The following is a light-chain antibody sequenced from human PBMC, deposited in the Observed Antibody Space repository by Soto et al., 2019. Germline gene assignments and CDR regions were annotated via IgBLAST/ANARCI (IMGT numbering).Light chain of an antibody. V-gene: IGKV1-39*01. J-gene: IGKJ1*01. Sequence: DIQMTQSPSPLSASVGDTVTITCRASQSISHYLSWYQQKPGKAPQLLIYAASNLQTGVPSRFSGSGFGTDFTLTISSLQPEDFAAYYCQQSYDMPWTFGLGTMVDI. CDR3: QQSYDMPWT. CDR2: AAS. CDR1: QSISHY.